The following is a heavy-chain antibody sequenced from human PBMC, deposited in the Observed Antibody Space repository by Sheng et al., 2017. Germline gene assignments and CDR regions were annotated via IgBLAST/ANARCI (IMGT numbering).Heavy chain of an antibody. D-gene: IGHD3-22*01. CDR1: GFTVSSNY. V-gene: IGHV3-53*01. J-gene: IGHJ4*02. Sequence: VQLVESGGGLIQPGGSLRLSCAASGFTVSSNYMSWVRQAPGKGLEWVSVIYSGGSTYYADSVKGRFTISRDNSKNTLYLQMNSLRAEDTAVYYCASAPRYDSSGYFHYWGQGTLVTVSS. CDR3: ASAPRYDSSGYFHY. CDR2: IYSGGST.